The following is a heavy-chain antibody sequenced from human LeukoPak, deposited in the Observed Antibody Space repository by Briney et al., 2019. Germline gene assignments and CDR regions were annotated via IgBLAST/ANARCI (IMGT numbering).Heavy chain of an antibody. J-gene: IGHJ4*02. Sequence: SGGSLRLSCAASGFTFSGYGMHWVRQAPGKGLEWVALISFDGSNQYYADSVKGRFTISRDNSKNTLYLQMSSLSAEDTAAYYCAKPPEVGATVAYFDYWGQGTLVTVSS. CDR3: AKPPEVGATVAYFDY. CDR2: ISFDGSNQ. V-gene: IGHV3-30*18. D-gene: IGHD1-26*01. CDR1: GFTFSGYG.